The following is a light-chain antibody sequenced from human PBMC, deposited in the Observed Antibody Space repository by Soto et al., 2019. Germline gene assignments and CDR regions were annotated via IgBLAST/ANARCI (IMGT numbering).Light chain of an antibody. J-gene: IGKJ2*01. V-gene: IGKV1-5*01. CDR2: DAS. CDR1: QPITAW. Sequence: DIQMTQSPSTLSASVGDRVTITCRASQPITAWLAWYQQKPGKAPNLLIYDASDLQSGVPSRFSGSGSATEFTLTITGLQPDDFATYYCQQYNLYPYTFGQGTKLEIK. CDR3: QQYNLYPYT.